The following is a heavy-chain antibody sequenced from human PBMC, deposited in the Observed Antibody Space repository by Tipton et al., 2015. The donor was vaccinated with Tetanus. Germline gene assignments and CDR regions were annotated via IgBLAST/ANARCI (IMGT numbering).Heavy chain of an antibody. Sequence: GLVKPSETLSLTCTVSGSSISRSGHYWTWIRQPPGKEPEWVGYVYHSGATNYHPSLKSRLAISVDTSKNQFSLKLSSVTAADTAVYYCARGTGDYWGQGTLVTVSS. CDR1: GSSISRSGHY. V-gene: IGHV4-61*08. CDR3: ARGTGDY. CDR2: VYHSGAT. J-gene: IGHJ4*02. D-gene: IGHD1-14*01.